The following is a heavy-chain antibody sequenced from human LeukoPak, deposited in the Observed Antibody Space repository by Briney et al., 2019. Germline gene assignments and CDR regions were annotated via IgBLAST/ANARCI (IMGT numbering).Heavy chain of an antibody. D-gene: IGHD4-23*01. V-gene: IGHV4-4*07. CDR1: GGSISSYY. CDR3: ARVSPGGNSDY. Sequence: SETLSLTCTVSGGSISSYYWSWIRQSAGKGLEWIGRIYSSGSTNYNPSLKSRVTMSVDMSRNQFSLKLSSVTAADTAVYYCARVSPGGNSDYLGQGTLVTVSS. CDR2: IYSSGST. J-gene: IGHJ4*02.